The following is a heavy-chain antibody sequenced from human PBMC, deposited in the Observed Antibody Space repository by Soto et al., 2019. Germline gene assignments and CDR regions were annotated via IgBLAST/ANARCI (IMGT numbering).Heavy chain of an antibody. CDR3: AKSEWLVP. CDR1: GFTFSSYG. V-gene: IGHV3-30*18. D-gene: IGHD6-19*01. J-gene: IGHJ4*02. Sequence: QVQLVESGGGVVQPGRSLRLSCAASGFTFSSYGMHWVRKAPGKGLEWVAVISYDGSNKYYADSVKGRFTISRDNSKNTLYLQMNSLRAEDTAVYYCAKSEWLVPWGQGTLVTVSS. CDR2: ISYDGSNK.